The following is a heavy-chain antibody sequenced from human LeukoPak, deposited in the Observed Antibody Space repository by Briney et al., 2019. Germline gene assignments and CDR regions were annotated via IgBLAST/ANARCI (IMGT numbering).Heavy chain of an antibody. V-gene: IGHV1-2*02. Sequence: ASVKVSCKASGYTFTGYYMHWVRQAPGPGLEWMGWINPNSGGTNYAQKFQGRVTMTRDTSISTAYMELSRLRSDDTAVYYCARVEQGSSWYHYYYGMDVWGQGTTVTVSS. CDR1: GYTFTGYY. J-gene: IGHJ6*02. D-gene: IGHD6-13*01. CDR3: ARVEQGSSWYHYYYGMDV. CDR2: INPNSGGT.